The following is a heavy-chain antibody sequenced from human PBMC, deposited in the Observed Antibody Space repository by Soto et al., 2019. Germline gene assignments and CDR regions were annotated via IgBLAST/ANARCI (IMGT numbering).Heavy chain of an antibody. Sequence: GGSLRLSCAASGFTFSSYAMKWVRQAPGKGLERVSHISDSGSTIYYADSVKGRFTISRDNAKNSLYLQMNSLRAEDTAVYYCAREIGYSGYGSHDAFDIWGQGTMVTVSS. J-gene: IGHJ3*02. CDR3: AREIGYSGYGSHDAFDI. V-gene: IGHV3-48*04. D-gene: IGHD5-12*01. CDR1: GFTFSSYA. CDR2: ISDSGSTI.